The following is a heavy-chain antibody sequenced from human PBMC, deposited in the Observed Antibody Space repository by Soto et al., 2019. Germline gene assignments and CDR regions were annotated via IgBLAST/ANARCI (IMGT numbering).Heavy chain of an antibody. J-gene: IGHJ4*02. D-gene: IGHD3-9*01. Sequence: SETLSLTCAVYGGSFSGYYWSWIRQPPGKGLEWIGEINHSGSTNYNPSLKSRVTISVDTSKNQFSLKLSSVTAADTAVYYCARLFSGAKYYDILTGYYYFDYWGQGTLVTVSS. V-gene: IGHV4-34*01. CDR1: GGSFSGYY. CDR2: INHSGST. CDR3: ARLFSGAKYYDILTGYYYFDY.